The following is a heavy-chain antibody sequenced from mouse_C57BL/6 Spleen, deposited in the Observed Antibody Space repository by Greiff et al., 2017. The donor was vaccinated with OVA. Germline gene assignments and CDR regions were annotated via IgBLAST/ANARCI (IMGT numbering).Heavy chain of an antibody. Sequence: QVQLQRPGTELVKPGASVKLSCKASGYTFTSYWMHWVKQRPGQGLEWIGNINPSNGGTNYNEKFKSKATLTVDKSSSTAYMQLSSLTSEDSAVYYCAPTLGRDWYFDVWGTGTTVTVSS. D-gene: IGHD4-1*01. J-gene: IGHJ1*03. V-gene: IGHV1-53*01. CDR2: INPSNGGT. CDR1: GYTFTSYW. CDR3: APTLGRDWYFDV.